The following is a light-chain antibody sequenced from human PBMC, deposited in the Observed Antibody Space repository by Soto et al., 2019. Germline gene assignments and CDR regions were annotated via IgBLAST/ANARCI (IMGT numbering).Light chain of an antibody. Sequence: QSVLTQPASVSGSPGQSITISCTGTSSDVGGYNYVSWYQQHPGKAPKLMIYDVSNRPSGVSNRFSGSKSGNTASLTISGLQAEDEADYYCSSYTSSSTLHFIVFGTGNKLTVL. CDR2: DVS. J-gene: IGLJ1*01. V-gene: IGLV2-14*01. CDR3: SSYTSSSTLHFIV. CDR1: SSDVGGYNY.